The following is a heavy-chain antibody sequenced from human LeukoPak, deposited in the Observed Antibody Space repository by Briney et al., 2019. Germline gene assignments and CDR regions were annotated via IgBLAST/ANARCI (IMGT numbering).Heavy chain of an antibody. CDR1: GFTFDDYA. D-gene: IGHD3-22*01. CDR2: ISGDGGST. J-gene: IGHJ4*02. V-gene: IGHV3-43*02. Sequence: GGSLRLSCAASGFTFDDYAMHWVRQAPGKGLEWVSLISGDGGSTYCADSVKGRFTISRDNSKNSLYLQMNSLRTEDTALYYCAKDMYYYDSSAFDYWGQGTLVTVSS. CDR3: AKDMYYYDSSAFDY.